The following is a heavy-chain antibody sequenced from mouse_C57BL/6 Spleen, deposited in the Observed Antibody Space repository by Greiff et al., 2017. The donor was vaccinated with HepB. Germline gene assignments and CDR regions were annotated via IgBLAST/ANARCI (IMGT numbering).Heavy chain of an antibody. J-gene: IGHJ1*03. D-gene: IGHD1-1*01. CDR2: IYPGSGST. V-gene: IGHV1-55*01. CDR1: GYTFTSYW. Sequence: QVQLQQSGAELVKPGASVKMSCKASGYTFTSYWITWVKQRPGQGLEWIGDIYPGSGSTNYNEKFKSKATLTVDTSSSTAYMQLSSLTSEDSAVYYCARSLFTTVVEYFDVWGTGTTVTVSS. CDR3: ARSLFTTVVEYFDV.